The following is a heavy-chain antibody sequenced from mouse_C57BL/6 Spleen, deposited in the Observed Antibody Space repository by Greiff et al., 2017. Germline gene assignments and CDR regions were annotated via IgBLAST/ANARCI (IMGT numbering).Heavy chain of an antibody. Sequence: VKLQQPGAELVRPGSSVKLSCKASGYTFTSYWMDWVKQRPGQGLEWIGNIYPSDSETHYNQKFKDKATLTVDKSSSTAYMQLSSLTSEDSAVYYCARSEGWLPHYFDYWGQGTTLTVSS. V-gene: IGHV1-61*01. J-gene: IGHJ2*01. CDR2: IYPSDSET. CDR1: GYTFTSYW. D-gene: IGHD2-3*01. CDR3: ARSEGWLPHYFDY.